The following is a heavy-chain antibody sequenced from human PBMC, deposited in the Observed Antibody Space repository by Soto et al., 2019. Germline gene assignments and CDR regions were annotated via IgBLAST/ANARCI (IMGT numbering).Heavy chain of an antibody. V-gene: IGHV4-30-4*01. Sequence: PSETLSLTCTVSGGSISSGDYYWSWIRQPPGKGLEWIGYIYYSGSTYYNPSLKSRVTISVGTSKNQFSLKLSSVTAADTAVYYCARALVYFSGGSCSSVCMEVLRKGNTVAV. CDR3: ARALVYFSGGSCSSVCMEV. CDR2: IYYSGST. CDR1: GGSISSGDYY. D-gene: IGHD2-15*01. J-gene: IGHJ6*01.